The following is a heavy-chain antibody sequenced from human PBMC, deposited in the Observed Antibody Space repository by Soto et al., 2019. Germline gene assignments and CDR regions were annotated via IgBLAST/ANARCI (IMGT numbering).Heavy chain of an antibody. V-gene: IGHV3-33*01. Sequence: GGSLRLSCAASGFTFSSYGMHWVRQAPGKGLEWVAVIWYDGSNKYYADSVKGRFTISRDNSKNTLYLQMNSLRAEDTAVYYCARAGSYYDFWSGYPNIRYYYGMDVWSQGTTVTVSS. CDR1: GFTFSSYG. CDR2: IWYDGSNK. D-gene: IGHD3-3*01. CDR3: ARAGSYYDFWSGYPNIRYYYGMDV. J-gene: IGHJ6*02.